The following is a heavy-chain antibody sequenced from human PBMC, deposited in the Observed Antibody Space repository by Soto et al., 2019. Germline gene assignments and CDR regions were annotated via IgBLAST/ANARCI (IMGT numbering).Heavy chain of an antibody. D-gene: IGHD6-6*01. CDR3: ARFWEYSSSFTFDP. J-gene: IGHJ5*02. CDR2: ISSSGSTI. V-gene: IGHV3-11*01. CDR1: GFTFSDYY. Sequence: GGSLRLSCAASGFTFSDYYMSWIRQAPGKGLEWVSYISSSGSTIYYADSVKGRFTISRDNAKNSLYLQMNSLRAEDTAVYYCARFWEYSSSFTFDPWGQGTLVTVSS.